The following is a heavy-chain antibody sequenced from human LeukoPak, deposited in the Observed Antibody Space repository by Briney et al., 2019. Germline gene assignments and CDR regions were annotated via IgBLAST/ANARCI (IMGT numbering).Heavy chain of an antibody. CDR1: GFTFSTHS. Sequence: GGSLRLSCAASGFTFSTHSTNWVRQAPGKGLEWVSYISSSSSTIYYADSVKGRFTISRDNAKNSLYLQMNSLRAEDTAVYYCAREDPGYSYGTVYWGQGTLVTVSS. D-gene: IGHD5-18*01. J-gene: IGHJ4*02. V-gene: IGHV3-48*01. CDR2: ISSSSSTI. CDR3: AREDPGYSYGTVY.